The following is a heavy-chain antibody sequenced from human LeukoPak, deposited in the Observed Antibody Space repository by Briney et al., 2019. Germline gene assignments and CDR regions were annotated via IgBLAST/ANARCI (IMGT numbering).Heavy chain of an antibody. CDR1: GFTFSSYA. CDR3: AKDPPIAAAGSYFDY. Sequence: PGGSLRLSWAPAGFTFSSYAMSWVRQAPGKGLEWVSAISGSGGSTYYADSVKGRFTISRDNSKNTLYLQMNSLRAEDTAVYYCAKDPPIAAAGSYFDYWGQGTLVTVSS. CDR2: ISGSGGST. V-gene: IGHV3-23*01. D-gene: IGHD6-13*01. J-gene: IGHJ4*02.